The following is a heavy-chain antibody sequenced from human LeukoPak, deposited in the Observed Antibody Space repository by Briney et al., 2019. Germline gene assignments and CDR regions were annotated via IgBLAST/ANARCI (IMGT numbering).Heavy chain of an antibody. J-gene: IGHJ1*01. D-gene: IGHD2-21*01. Sequence: GGSLRLSCAASGFTFSSYGMHWVRQAPGKGLEWVSAISGSGGSTYYADSVKGRFTISRDNSKNTLYLQMDSLRAEDTAVYYCANQKGVVVVIVNGYFQHWGQGTLVTVSS. CDR1: GFTFSSYG. CDR2: ISGSGGST. CDR3: ANQKGVVVVIVNGYFQH. V-gene: IGHV3-23*01.